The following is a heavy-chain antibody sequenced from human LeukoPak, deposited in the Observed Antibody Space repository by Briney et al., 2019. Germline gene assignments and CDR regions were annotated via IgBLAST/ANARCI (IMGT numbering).Heavy chain of an antibody. J-gene: IGHJ4*02. CDR1: GYTFTGYY. D-gene: IGHD3-10*01. CDR2: ITPNSGGT. Sequence: ASVRVSCKASGYTFTGYYIHWVRQAPGEGLEWMGWITPNSGGTTFAQKFEGRVTMTRDTSLSTAYIELSRLTSDDTAVYYCARDRMVRGVIIPPYYLDYWGQGTLVTVSS. V-gene: IGHV1-2*02. CDR3: ARDRMVRGVIIPPYYLDY.